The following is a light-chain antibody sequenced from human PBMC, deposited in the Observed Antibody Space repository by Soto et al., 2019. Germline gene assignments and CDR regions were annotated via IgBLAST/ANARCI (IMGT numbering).Light chain of an antibody. CDR2: LNSDGSH. J-gene: IGLJ3*02. Sequence: QPVLTQSPSASASLGASVKRTCTLSSGHSSYAIAWHQQQPEKGPRYLMKLNSDGSHSKGDGIPDRFSGSSSGAERYLTISSLQSEDEADYYCQTWGTGLLVFGGGTTLTVL. CDR3: QTWGTGLLV. CDR1: SGHSSYA. V-gene: IGLV4-69*01.